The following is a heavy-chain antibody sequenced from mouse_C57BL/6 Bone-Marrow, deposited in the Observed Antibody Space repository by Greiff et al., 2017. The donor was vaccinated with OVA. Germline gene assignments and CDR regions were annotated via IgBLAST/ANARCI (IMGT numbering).Heavy chain of an antibody. Sequence: VQLQQSGAELVRPGASVTLSCTASGFNIKDYYMHWVKQRPEQGLEWIGRIDPEDGDTEYAPKFQGKATMTADTSSNTAYLQLSSLTSEDTAVYYCTRQLRLQNAMDYWGQGTSVTVSS. D-gene: IGHD3-2*02. J-gene: IGHJ4*01. CDR2: IDPEDGDT. CDR1: GFNIKDYY. CDR3: TRQLRLQNAMDY. V-gene: IGHV14-1*01.